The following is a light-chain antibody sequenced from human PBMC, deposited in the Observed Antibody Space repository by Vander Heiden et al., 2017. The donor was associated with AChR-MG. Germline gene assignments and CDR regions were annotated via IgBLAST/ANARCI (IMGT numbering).Light chain of an antibody. CDR1: STDVGGCNY. Sequence: QSALTQPRCLSRSPGQSVTNTCTGTSTDVGGCNYVSCYQQQTGKPPKLLVYDVSKQPSGVPDRFSGSKSGNTASLTISGLKAEDEADYYYCSYAGSYSVVFGGGTKLTVL. CDR3: CSYAGSYSVV. V-gene: IGLV2-11*01. J-gene: IGLJ2*01. CDR2: DVS.